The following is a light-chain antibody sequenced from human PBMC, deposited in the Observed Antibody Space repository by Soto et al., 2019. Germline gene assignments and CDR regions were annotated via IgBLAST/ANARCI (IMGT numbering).Light chain of an antibody. V-gene: IGLV2-8*01. CDR2: EVS. CDR1: SSDVGGYNY. CDR3: SSYAGSNNSPVV. J-gene: IGLJ2*01. Sequence: QSALTQPPSASGSPGQSVTISCTGTSSDVGGYNYVSWYQQHPGKAPKLMICEVSKRPSGVPDRFSGSKSGNTASLTVSGLQAEDEADYYCSSYAGSNNSPVVFGGGTKLTVL.